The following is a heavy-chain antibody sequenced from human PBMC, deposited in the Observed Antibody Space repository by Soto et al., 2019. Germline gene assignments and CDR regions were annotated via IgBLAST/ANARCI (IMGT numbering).Heavy chain of an antibody. Sequence: QVQLMQSGAEVKKPGSSVKVSCKASGGTFSSYAISWVRQAPGQGLEWMGGIIPIFGTANYAQKFQGRVTITAAECTSTADMELSSLRSEDTAVYYCARDQAAAGTNFDYGGQGTLVTVSS. D-gene: IGHD6-13*01. CDR3: ARDQAAAGTNFDY. CDR1: GGTFSSYA. V-gene: IGHV1-69*12. J-gene: IGHJ4*02. CDR2: IIPIFGTA.